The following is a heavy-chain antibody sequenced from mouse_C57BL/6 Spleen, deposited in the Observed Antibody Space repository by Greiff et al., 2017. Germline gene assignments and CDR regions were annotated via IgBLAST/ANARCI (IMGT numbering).Heavy chain of an antibody. CDR3: ARSDYDWYFDV. D-gene: IGHD2-4*01. V-gene: IGHV1-55*01. J-gene: IGHJ1*03. CDR1: GYTFTDYC. CDR2: IYPGSGST. Sequence: QVQLQQPGAELVKPGASVKMSCKASGYTFTDYCITWVKQRPGPGLEWIGDIYPGSGSTYYNEKFKSKATLTVDTSSSTAYMQLSSLTSEDSAVYYCARSDYDWYFDVWGTGTTVTVSS.